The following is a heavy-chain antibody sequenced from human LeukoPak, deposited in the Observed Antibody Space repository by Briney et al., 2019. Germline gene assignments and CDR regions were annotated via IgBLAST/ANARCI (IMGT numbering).Heavy chain of an antibody. CDR2: IKSKTDGGTT. J-gene: IGHJ6*03. Sequence: GGSLRLSCAASGFTFSNAWMSWVRQAPGKGLEWVGRIKSKTDGGTTDYAAPVKGRFTISRDDSKNTLYLQMNSLKTEDTAVYYCTTGLSDPVRGVIPRYYYYMDVWGKGTTVTISS. V-gene: IGHV3-15*01. CDR1: GFTFSNAW. D-gene: IGHD3-10*01. CDR3: TTGLSDPVRGVIPRYYYYMDV.